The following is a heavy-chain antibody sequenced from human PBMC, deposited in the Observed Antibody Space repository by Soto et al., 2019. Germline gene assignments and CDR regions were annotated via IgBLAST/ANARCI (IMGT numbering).Heavy chain of an antibody. CDR3: ARMGKQWLKTPLYFDY. CDR2: IYYSGST. D-gene: IGHD6-19*01. V-gene: IGHV4-59*01. J-gene: IGHJ4*02. CDR1: GGSISSYY. Sequence: SETLSLTCTVSGGSISSYYWSWIRQPPGKGLEWIGYIYYSGSTNYNPSLKSRVTISVDTSKNQFSLKLSSVTAADTAVYYCARMGKQWLKTPLYFDYWGQGTPVTVSS.